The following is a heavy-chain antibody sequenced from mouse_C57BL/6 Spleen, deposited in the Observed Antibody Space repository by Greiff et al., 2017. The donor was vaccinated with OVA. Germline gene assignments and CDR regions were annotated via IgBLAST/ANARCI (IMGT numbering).Heavy chain of an antibody. J-gene: IGHJ2*01. Sequence: QVQLQQPGAELVKPGASVKLSCKASGYTFTSYWMHWVKQRPGQGLEWIGMIHPNSGSTNYNEKFKSKATLTVDKSSSTAYMQLSSLTSEDSAVYYCARDGYYGRERNYFDYWGQGTTLTVSS. CDR2: IHPNSGST. V-gene: IGHV1-64*01. D-gene: IGHD1-1*01. CDR3: ARDGYYGRERNYFDY. CDR1: GYTFTSYW.